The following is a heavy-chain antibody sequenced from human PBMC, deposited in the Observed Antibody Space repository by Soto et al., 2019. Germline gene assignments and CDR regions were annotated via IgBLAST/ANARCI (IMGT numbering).Heavy chain of an antibody. CDR2: IWYDGSNK. J-gene: IGHJ6*03. D-gene: IGHD3-16*02. CDR3: ARDPRESCAHYYYYYMAA. V-gene: IGHV3-33*01. CDR1: GFTFSSYG. Sequence: QVQLVESGGGVVQPGRSLRLSCAASGFTFSSYGMHWVRQAPGKGLEWVEVIWYDGSNKYYADSVKGRFTISRENSKNTLFLQMNSRRAEDTAVYYCARDPRESCAHYYYYYMAAWGNGTTVTVSS.